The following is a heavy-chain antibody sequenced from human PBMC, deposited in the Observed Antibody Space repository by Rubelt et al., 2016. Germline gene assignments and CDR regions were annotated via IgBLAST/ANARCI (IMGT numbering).Heavy chain of an antibody. D-gene: IGHD1-26*01. CDR3: SRDVGHFDY. Sequence: EVQLVESGGGLVQPGGSLRLSCAASGFTVSSNYMSWVRQAPGKGLEWVSVIYSGGSTYYADSVKGMLTIARGNSKNTLDLQMNSLRAEDTAVYYCSRDVGHFDYWGQGTLVTVSS. CDR1: GFTVSSNY. CDR2: IYSGGST. V-gene: IGHV3-66*01. J-gene: IGHJ4*02.